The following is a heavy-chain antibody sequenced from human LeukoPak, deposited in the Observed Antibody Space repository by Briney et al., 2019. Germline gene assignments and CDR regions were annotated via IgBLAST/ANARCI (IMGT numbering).Heavy chain of an antibody. CDR2: IYHSGST. CDR3: ARLGWRGYYYDSSGYSLDDAFDI. J-gene: IGHJ3*02. D-gene: IGHD3-22*01. Sequence: SETLSLTCTVSGYSISSGYYWGWIRQPPGKGLEWIGSIYHSGSTYYNPSLKSRVTISVDTSKNQFSLKLSSVTAADTAVYYCARLGWRGYYYDSSGYSLDDAFDIWGQGTMVTVSS. CDR1: GYSISSGYY. V-gene: IGHV4-38-2*02.